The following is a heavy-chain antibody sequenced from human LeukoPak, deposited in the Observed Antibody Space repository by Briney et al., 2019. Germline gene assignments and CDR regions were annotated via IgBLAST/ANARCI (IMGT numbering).Heavy chain of an antibody. D-gene: IGHD6-13*01. CDR1: GGSISSGGYY. J-gene: IGHJ4*02. Sequence: PSETLSLTCTVSGGSISSGGYYWSWIRQPPGKGLEWIGYIYQSGSTYYTPSLESRVTISVDRSKNQFSLRLSSVTAADTAVYYCAKRVAAAGIFDYWGQGTLVTVSS. V-gene: IGHV4-30-2*01. CDR3: AKRVAAAGIFDY. CDR2: IYQSGST.